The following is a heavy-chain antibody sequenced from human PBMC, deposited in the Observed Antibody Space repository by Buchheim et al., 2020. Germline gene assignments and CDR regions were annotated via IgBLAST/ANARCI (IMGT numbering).Heavy chain of an antibody. V-gene: IGHV1-2*02. CDR2: INPNRGGT. CDR3: AREYGSESYLEAGWFDP. Sequence: QVQLVQSGAEVKKPGASVKVSCKASGYTFTGYYMHWVRQAPGQGLEWMGWINPNRGGTSYAQKFQGRVTMTRDTSISTAYMELSRLRSDDTAVYYCAREYGSESYLEAGWFDPWGQGTL. D-gene: IGHD3-10*01. J-gene: IGHJ5*02. CDR1: GYTFTGYY.